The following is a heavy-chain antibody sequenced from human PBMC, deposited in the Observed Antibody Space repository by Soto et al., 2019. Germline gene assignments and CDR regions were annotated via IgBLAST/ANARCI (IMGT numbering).Heavy chain of an antibody. J-gene: IGHJ6*02. CDR1: GYSISSGYY. CDR2: IYHSGST. V-gene: IGHV4-38-2*01. D-gene: IGHD1-26*01. Sequence: XATLSLSCAVSGYSISSGYYWCWIRQPPGKGLEWIGSIYHSGSTYYNPSLKSRVTISVDTSKNQFSLKLSSVTAADTAVYYCARGIGGSYYYYGMDVWGQGTTVTVSS. CDR3: ARGIGGSYYYYGMDV.